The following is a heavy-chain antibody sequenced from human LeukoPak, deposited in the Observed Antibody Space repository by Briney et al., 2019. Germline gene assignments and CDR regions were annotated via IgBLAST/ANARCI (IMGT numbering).Heavy chain of an antibody. CDR2: ISPGGDTI. CDR1: GFSFTIYA. Sequence: DPGGSLRLSCAASGFSFTIYAMSWVRQAPGKGLEWVSAISPGGDTIYYLDSVKGRFTISRDNSKNTLYLQMNSLGAEDTAVYYCARRATVVGPAPFDHWGQGTLVTVSS. V-gene: IGHV3-23*01. J-gene: IGHJ4*02. CDR3: ARRATVVGPAPFDH. D-gene: IGHD4-23*01.